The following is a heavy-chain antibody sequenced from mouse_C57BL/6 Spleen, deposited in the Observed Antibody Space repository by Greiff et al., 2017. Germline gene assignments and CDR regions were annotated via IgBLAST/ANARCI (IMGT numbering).Heavy chain of an antibody. J-gene: IGHJ2*01. D-gene: IGHD1-1*01. CDR1: GFSFNSYG. V-gene: IGHV2-2*01. CDR3: ARGLLRYFDY. CDR2: IWSGGRT. Sequence: QVQLQQSGPGLVQPSQSLYISCTVSGFSFNSYGVHWVRQSPGKGLEWLGVIWSGGRTDNIAAFMSRRNISKDNSKCQVFFKMNSLQADDTAIYYCARGLLRYFDYWGQGTTLTVAS.